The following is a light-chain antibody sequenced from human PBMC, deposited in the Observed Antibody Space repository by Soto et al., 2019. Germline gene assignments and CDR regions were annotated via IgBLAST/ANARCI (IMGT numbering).Light chain of an antibody. V-gene: IGKV1-5*03. CDR1: QSISSW. J-gene: IGKJ1*01. Sequence: DIQMTQSPSTLSASVGDRVTITCRASQSISSWLAWYQQKPGKAPKLLIYKASSLESWVPSRFSGSGSGTEFTLTISSLQPDDFATYYCQHYNSFSWTFGQGTKVEIK. CDR2: KAS. CDR3: QHYNSFSWT.